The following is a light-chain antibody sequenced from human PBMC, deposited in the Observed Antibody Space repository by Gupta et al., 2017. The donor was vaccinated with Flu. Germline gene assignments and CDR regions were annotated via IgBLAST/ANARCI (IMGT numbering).Light chain of an antibody. CDR3: QSYYSSRSCSRV. Sequence: QSVLTPPPSVSGAPGQRVTISCTGSSSNIGAGYDVHWYQQRPGTAPNLLIYGNSNRHSGCPDRVSGSKSGSSAALAITWLQAEDEADYYCQSYYSSRSCSRVFGGGTNLTVL. J-gene: IGLJ2*01. V-gene: IGLV1-40*01. CDR1: SSNIGAGYD. CDR2: GNS.